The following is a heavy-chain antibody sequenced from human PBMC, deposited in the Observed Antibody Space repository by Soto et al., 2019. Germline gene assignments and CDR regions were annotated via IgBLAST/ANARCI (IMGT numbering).Heavy chain of an antibody. CDR2: IYYSGST. J-gene: IGHJ4*02. Sequence: PSETLCLTCTVSGGSISSSSYYWGWIRQPPGKGLEWIGSIYYSGSTYYNPSLKSRVTISVDTSKNQFSLKLSSVTAADTAVYYCARGLITGSQYSGGWYYFDSWGQGTQVSVSS. CDR1: GGSISSSSYY. D-gene: IGHD1-26*01. V-gene: IGHV4-39*01. CDR3: ARGLITGSQYSGGWYYFDS.